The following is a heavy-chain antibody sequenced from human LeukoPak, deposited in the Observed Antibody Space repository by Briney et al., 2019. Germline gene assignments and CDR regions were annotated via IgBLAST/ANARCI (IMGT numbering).Heavy chain of an antibody. D-gene: IGHD6-13*01. CDR2: ISGSGGST. Sequence: QPGGSLRLSCAASGFTFSSYGMSWVRQAPGKGLEWVSAISGSGGSTYYADSVKGRFTISRDNSKNTLYLQMNSLRAEDTAVYYCARAPGYRSFLDYWGQGTLVTVSS. CDR3: ARAPGYRSFLDY. V-gene: IGHV3-23*01. J-gene: IGHJ4*02. CDR1: GFTFSSYG.